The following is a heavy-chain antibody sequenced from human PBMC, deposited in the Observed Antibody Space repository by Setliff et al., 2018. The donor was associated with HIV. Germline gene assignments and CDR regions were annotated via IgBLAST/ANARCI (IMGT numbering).Heavy chain of an antibody. J-gene: IGHJ6*02. Sequence: SETLSLTCTVYGGFIKNSNYYWGWIRQPPGKGLEWIGNIHYSGSTYYNPSLKSRVTISVDTSKNQFSLKLSSVTAADRAVYYCARHRDPPGSSWIYYYGLDVWGQGTLVTVSS. D-gene: IGHD6-13*01. V-gene: IGHV4-39*01. CDR3: ARHRDPPGSSWIYYYGLDV. CDR2: IHYSGST. CDR1: GGFIKNSNYY.